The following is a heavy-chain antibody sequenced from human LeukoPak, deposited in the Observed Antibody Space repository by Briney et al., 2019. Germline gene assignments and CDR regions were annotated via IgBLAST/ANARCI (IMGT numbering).Heavy chain of an antibody. CDR1: GYSFTSYW. CDR3: ARRRYGDYTSYYYYGMDV. V-gene: IGHV5-51*01. D-gene: IGHD4-17*01. CDR2: IYPGDSDT. Sequence: GESLKISCKGSGYSFTSYWIGWVRQMPGKGLEWMVIIYPGDSDTRYSPSFQGQVTISADKSISTAYLQWSSLKASDTAMYYCARRRYGDYTSYYYYGMDVWGQGTTVTVSS. J-gene: IGHJ6*02.